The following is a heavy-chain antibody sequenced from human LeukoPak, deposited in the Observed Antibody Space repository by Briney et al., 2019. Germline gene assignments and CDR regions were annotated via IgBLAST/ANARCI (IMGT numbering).Heavy chain of an antibody. CDR2: ISSDGGNR. V-gene: IGHV3-30-3*01. Sequence: GRSLRLSCAASGFTFSSYAMHWVRRAPGKALEWVATISSDGGNRYYSDSVKGRFTISRDNSKNTLYLQMNSLKPEDTAVFHCARGRAVTGSTVIDYWGQGTLVTVSS. CDR1: GFTFSSYA. J-gene: IGHJ4*02. CDR3: ARGRAVTGSTVIDY. D-gene: IGHD6-19*01.